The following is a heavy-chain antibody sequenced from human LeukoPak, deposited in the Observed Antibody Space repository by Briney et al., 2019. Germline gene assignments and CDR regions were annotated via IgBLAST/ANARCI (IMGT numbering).Heavy chain of an antibody. Sequence: KPGGSLRLSCAASGFTFSDYYMSWIRQAPGKGLEWISHISSSGSTIHYADSVKGRFTISRDNAKNSLYLQMDSLRAEDTAVYYCARSVGYYYMDVWGKGTTVTVSS. D-gene: IGHD1-26*01. CDR1: GFTFSDYY. V-gene: IGHV3-11*04. J-gene: IGHJ6*03. CDR2: ISSSGSTI. CDR3: ARSVGYYYMDV.